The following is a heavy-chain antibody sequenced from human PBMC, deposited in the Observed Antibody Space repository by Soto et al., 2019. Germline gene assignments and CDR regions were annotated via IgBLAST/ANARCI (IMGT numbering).Heavy chain of an antibody. CDR1: GFTFSSYA. CDR2: ISGSGGST. J-gene: IGHJ4*02. Sequence: EVPLLESGGGLVQPGGSLRLSCAASGFTFSSYAMSWVRQAPGKGLEWVSAISGSGGSTYYADSVKGRFTISRDNSKNTLYLQMNSLRAEDTAVYYCASDMITFGGVRDYWGQGTLVTVSS. CDR3: ASDMITFGGVRDY. D-gene: IGHD3-16*01. V-gene: IGHV3-23*01.